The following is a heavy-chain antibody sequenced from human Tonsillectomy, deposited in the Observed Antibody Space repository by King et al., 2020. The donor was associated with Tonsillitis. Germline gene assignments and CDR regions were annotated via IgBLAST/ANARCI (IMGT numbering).Heavy chain of an antibody. CDR3: AKEGGAQYCSSATCSADY. CDR1: GFTFSDCG. Sequence: VQLVESGGGVVQPGRSLRLSCAASGFTFSDCGMHWVRQAPGKGLDWVAAISYDGSDKDYGDSVWGRFTISRDNSRNTLYLQLNSLRADDTAVYYCAKEGGAQYCSSATCSADYWGQGNLVTVSS. J-gene: IGHJ4*02. CDR2: ISYDGSDK. V-gene: IGHV3-30*18. D-gene: IGHD2-2*01.